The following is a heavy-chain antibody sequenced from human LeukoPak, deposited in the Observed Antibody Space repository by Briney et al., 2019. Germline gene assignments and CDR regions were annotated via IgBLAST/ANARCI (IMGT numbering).Heavy chain of an antibody. CDR2: INAGNGNT. CDR1: GYTFTSYA. Sequence: GASVKVSCKASGYTFTSYAMHWVRQAPGQRLEWMGWINAGNGNTKYSQKFQGRVTITRDTSASTAYMELSSLRSEDTAVYYCARVWIAAAAIDYWGQGTLVTVSS. D-gene: IGHD6-13*01. CDR3: ARVWIAAAAIDY. J-gene: IGHJ4*02. V-gene: IGHV1-3*01.